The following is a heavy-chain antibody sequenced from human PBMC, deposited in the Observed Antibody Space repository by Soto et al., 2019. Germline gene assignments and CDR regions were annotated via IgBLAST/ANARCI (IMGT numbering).Heavy chain of an antibody. CDR2: ISSSSSYI. J-gene: IGHJ3*02. CDR3: ASVVVVDSFDI. CDR1: GFTFSSYS. D-gene: IGHD2-2*01. Sequence: EVQLVESGGGLVKPGGSLRLSCAASGFTFSSYSMNWVRQAPGKGLEWVSSISSSSSYIYYADSVKGRFTISRDNAKNSLYLQMNSLRAENTAVYYCASVVVVDSFDIWGQGTMVTVSS. V-gene: IGHV3-21*01.